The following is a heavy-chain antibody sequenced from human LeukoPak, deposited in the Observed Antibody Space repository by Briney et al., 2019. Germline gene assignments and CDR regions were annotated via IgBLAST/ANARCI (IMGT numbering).Heavy chain of an antibody. J-gene: IGHJ4*02. CDR2: INWNGSGT. CDR1: VFTFDDYG. Sequence: GGPVTLPRAASVFTFDDYGMSWVRQAPGKGLEWVSGINWNGSGTGYADSVKGRFSNSRDNGKNSLYMQRNSLRAEDTALYYCAKGTFYYDSSGSLGYYFDYWGQGPLVTVSS. V-gene: IGHV3-20*04. CDR3: AKGTFYYDSSGSLGYYFDY. D-gene: IGHD3-22*01.